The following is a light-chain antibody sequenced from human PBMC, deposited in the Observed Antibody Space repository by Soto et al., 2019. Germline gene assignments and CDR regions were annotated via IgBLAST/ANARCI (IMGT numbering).Light chain of an antibody. CDR2: GAS. Sequence: EIVMTQSPATLSLSPGERAPLSCRASQSVSSNLAWYQQKPGQAPRLLIYGASTRATGLPARFSGTGSGTEFTLTISSLQSEDFAVYYCQQYNNRPPWTFGQGTKVDIK. CDR1: QSVSSN. V-gene: IGKV3-15*01. J-gene: IGKJ1*01. CDR3: QQYNNRPPWT.